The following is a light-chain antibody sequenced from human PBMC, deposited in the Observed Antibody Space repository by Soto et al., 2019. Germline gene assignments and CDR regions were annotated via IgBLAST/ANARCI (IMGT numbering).Light chain of an antibody. J-gene: IGKJ2*01. CDR3: QQYGGSPPYT. CDR1: QSISSSY. V-gene: IGKV3-20*01. Sequence: VLTQSPGTLSLSPGARATISCRASQSISSSYLDWYQHKPGQAPRLLIYGASSRATGIPHRFSGSWSGTDFTLTISRLEPEDCGVYYCQQYGGSPPYTFGKGTRLEIK. CDR2: GAS.